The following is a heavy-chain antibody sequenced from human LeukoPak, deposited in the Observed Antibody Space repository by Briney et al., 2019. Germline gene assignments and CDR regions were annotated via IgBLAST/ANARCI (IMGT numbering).Heavy chain of an antibody. CDR1: GFTFSSFW. Sequence: PGGSLRLSCEASGFTFSSFWMSWVRQVPGKGLEWVANIKTDGSETHHVDSVRGRFTISRDNAKNSLYLQINSLRVEDAGDYYRATNGHSHGKGGQGTLVSVSS. V-gene: IGHV3-7*01. D-gene: IGHD4-23*01. CDR3: ATNGHSHGK. CDR2: IKTDGSET. J-gene: IGHJ4*02.